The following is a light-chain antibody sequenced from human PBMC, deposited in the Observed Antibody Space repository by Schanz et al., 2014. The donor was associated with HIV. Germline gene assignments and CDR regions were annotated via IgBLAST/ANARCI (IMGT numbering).Light chain of an antibody. V-gene: IGKV3-11*01. CDR2: DAS. Sequence: EIVLTQSPGTLSLSPGERATLSCRASQSVSSYLAWYQQKPGQAPRLLIYDASNRATGIPARFSGSGSGTEFTLTISSLQSEDFAVYYCQQYSNWPWTFGLGTRVEIK. CDR1: QSVSSY. J-gene: IGKJ1*01. CDR3: QQYSNWPWT.